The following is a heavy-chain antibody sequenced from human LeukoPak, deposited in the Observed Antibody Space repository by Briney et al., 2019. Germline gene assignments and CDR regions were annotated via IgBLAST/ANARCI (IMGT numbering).Heavy chain of an antibody. J-gene: IGHJ4*02. CDR1: GFTFSSYA. CDR2: ISGSGGST. D-gene: IGHD6-19*01. CDR3: AGSSGWARYFDY. Sequence: GGSLRLSCAASGFTFSSYAMSWVRQAPGKGLEWVSAISGSGGSTYYADSVKGRFTISRDNSKNTLYLQMNSLRAEDTAVYYCAGSSGWARYFDYWGQGTLVPVSS. V-gene: IGHV3-23*01.